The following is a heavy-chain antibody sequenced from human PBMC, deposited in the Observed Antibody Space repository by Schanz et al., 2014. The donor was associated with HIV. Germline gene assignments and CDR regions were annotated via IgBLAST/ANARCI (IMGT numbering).Heavy chain of an antibody. D-gene: IGHD6-6*01. J-gene: IGHJ2*01. CDR1: GFTFSSYG. Sequence: QVQLVESGGGVVQPGKSLRLSCVASGFTFSSYGMHWVRQAPGKGLEWVAVIWYDGSNKYYADSLKGRFTISRDNFKNTLDLQMDSLRPDDTAVYYCAKGYTSSSVFNLWGRGTLVTVSS. CDR3: AKGYTSSSVFNL. CDR2: IWYDGSNK. V-gene: IGHV3-33*06.